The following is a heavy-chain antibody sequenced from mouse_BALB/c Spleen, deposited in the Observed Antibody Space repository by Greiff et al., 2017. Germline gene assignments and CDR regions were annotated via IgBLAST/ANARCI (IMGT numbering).Heavy chain of an antibody. CDR1: GFTFSDYY. Sequence: EVKLVESGGGLVKPGGSLKLSCAASGFTFSDYYMYWVRQTPDKRLEWVATISDGGSYTYYPDSVKGRFTISRDNAKNNLYLQMTSLKSEDTAMYYCARYDRDYDGTSYFDYWGQGTTLTVSS. J-gene: IGHJ2*01. CDR3: ARYDRDYDGTSYFDY. CDR2: ISDGGSYT. D-gene: IGHD2-4*01. V-gene: IGHV5-4*02.